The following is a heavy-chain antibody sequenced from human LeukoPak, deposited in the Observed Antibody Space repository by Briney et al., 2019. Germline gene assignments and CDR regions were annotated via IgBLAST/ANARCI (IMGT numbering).Heavy chain of an antibody. V-gene: IGHV4-59*12. CDR2: IYYSGST. D-gene: IGHD3-10*01. J-gene: IGHJ4*02. Sequence: PSETLSLTCTVSGGSISTYYWSWIRQPPGKGLEWIGYIYYSGSTNYNPSLKSRVTISVDTSKNQFSLKLSSVTAADTAVYYCARRGVAGSSCDYWGQGTLVTVSS. CDR1: GGSISTYY. CDR3: ARRGVAGSSCDY.